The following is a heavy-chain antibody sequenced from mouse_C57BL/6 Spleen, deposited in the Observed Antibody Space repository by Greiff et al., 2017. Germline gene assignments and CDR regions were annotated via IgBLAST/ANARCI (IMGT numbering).Heavy chain of an antibody. CDR3: ARSASYYYGSSYWDFDV. J-gene: IGHJ1*03. CDR2: IYPSDSET. D-gene: IGHD1-1*01. V-gene: IGHV1-61*01. CDR1: GYTFTSYW. Sequence: VQLQQPGAELVRPGSSVKLSCKASGYTFTSYWMDWVKQRPGQGLEWIGNIYPSDSETHYNQKFKDKATLTVDKSSSTAYMQLSSLTSEDSAVYYCARSASYYYGSSYWDFDVWGTGTTVTVSS.